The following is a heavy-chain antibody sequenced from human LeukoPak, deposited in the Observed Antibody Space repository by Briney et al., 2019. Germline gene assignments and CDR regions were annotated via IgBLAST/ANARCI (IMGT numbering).Heavy chain of an antibody. CDR1: GGSFSGYY. D-gene: IGHD3-10*01. J-gene: IGHJ4*02. V-gene: IGHV4-34*01. Sequence: SETLSLTCAVYGGSFSGYYWSWIRQPPGKGLEWIGEINHSGSTNYNPSLKSRVTISVDTSKNQFSLKLSSVAAADTAVYYCARRFGRSYYGSGSNLDYWGQGTLVTVSS. CDR3: ARRFGRSYYGSGSNLDY. CDR2: INHSGST.